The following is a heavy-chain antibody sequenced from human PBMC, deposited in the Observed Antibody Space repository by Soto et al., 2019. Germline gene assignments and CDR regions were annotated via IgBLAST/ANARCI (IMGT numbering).Heavy chain of an antibody. CDR3: AKATTNGGWFNPFDS. V-gene: IGHV3-23*01. Sequence: GGSLRLSCAASGFSFVNYAMNWVRQAPGKGLEWVSGLSGSGTSTYYADSVKGRFTISRDNSRDTLFLQMNSLTADDTAVYYCAKATTNGGWFNPFDSWGQGALVTAPQ. J-gene: IGHJ4*02. CDR1: GFSFVNYA. CDR2: LSGSGTST. D-gene: IGHD6-19*01.